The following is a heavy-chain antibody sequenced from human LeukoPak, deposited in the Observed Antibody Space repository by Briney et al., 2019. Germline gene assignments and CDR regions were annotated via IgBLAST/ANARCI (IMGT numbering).Heavy chain of an antibody. V-gene: IGHV4-38-2*02. CDR2: IYHSGST. CDR3: AIHSARGAFDI. Sequence: SETLSLTCTVSGYSISSGYYWGWIRQPPGKGLEWIESIYHSGSTYYNPSLKSRVTISVDTSKNQFSLKLSSVTAADTAVYYCAIHSARGAFDIWGQGTMVTVSS. CDR1: GYSISSGYY. J-gene: IGHJ3*02. D-gene: IGHD5-18*01.